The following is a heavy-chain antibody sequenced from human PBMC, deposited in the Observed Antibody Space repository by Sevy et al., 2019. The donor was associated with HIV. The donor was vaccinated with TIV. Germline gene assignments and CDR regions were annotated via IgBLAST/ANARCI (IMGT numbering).Heavy chain of an antibody. CDR2: IHSADTT. CDR1: GFTVNSNY. CDR3: ARGKSGYVYAVNY. J-gene: IGHJ4*02. V-gene: IGHV3-66*01. D-gene: IGHD5-18*01. Sequence: GGSLRLSCAASGFTVNSNYMTWVRQAPGKGLEGVSVIHSADTTYHADSVKDRFTISRDNFKNTLYLHMSSLRAEDTAVYYCARGKSGYVYAVNYWGQGTLVTVSS.